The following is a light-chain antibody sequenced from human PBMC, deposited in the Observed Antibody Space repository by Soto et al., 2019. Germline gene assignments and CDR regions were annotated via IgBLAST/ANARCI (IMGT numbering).Light chain of an antibody. Sequence: DSQMTQSPSSLSGSVGDRVTITFLASQSISSYLNWYQQKPGKAPKLLIYAASSLQSGVPSRFSGSGSGTDFTLTISSLQPEDFATYYCQQSYSTPPTFGQGTKVDIK. J-gene: IGKJ1*01. V-gene: IGKV1-39*01. CDR2: AAS. CDR3: QQSYSTPPT. CDR1: QSISSY.